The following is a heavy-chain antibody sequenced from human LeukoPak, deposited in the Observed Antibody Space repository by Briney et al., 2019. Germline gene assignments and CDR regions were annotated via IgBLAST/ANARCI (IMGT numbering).Heavy chain of an antibody. Sequence: GASVKVSCKASGYTFTSYDINWVRQATGQGLEWLGWMNPNSGNTGYAQKFQGRVTITRHSSINTAYMELSSLRSEDTAVYYCARAVRGVVVVPAATIGRDYYYYMDVWGKGTTVTVSS. CDR3: ARAVRGVVVVPAATIGRDYYYYMDV. CDR1: GYTFTSYD. CDR2: MNPNSGNT. V-gene: IGHV1-8*01. D-gene: IGHD2-2*01. J-gene: IGHJ6*03.